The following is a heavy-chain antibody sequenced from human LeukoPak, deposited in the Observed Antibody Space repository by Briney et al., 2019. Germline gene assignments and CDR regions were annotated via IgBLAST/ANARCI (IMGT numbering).Heavy chain of an antibody. Sequence: GRSLRLSCAASGFTFDDYAMHWVRQAPGKGLEWVSGISWNCGSIGYADSVKGRFTISRDNAKNSLYLQMNSLRAEDTAVYYCARWGPYCSSTSCYGLGYWGQGTLVTVSS. CDR1: GFTFDDYA. CDR3: ARWGPYCSSTSCYGLGY. CDR2: ISWNCGSI. V-gene: IGHV3-9*01. J-gene: IGHJ4*02. D-gene: IGHD2-2*01.